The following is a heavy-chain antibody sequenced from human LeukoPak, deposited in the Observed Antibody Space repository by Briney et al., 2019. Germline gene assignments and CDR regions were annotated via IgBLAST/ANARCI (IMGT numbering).Heavy chain of an antibody. D-gene: IGHD3-22*01. J-gene: IGHJ4*02. Sequence: ASVKVSCKASGYTFTSYAMNWVRQAPGQGLEWMGWINPNRGGTNYAQKFQGRVTMTRDTSISTAYMELSSLRSDDTAVYYCARNPNDSSGYYYGNYFDYWGQGTLVTVSS. CDR1: GYTFTSYA. CDR2: INPNRGGT. CDR3: ARNPNDSSGYYYGNYFDY. V-gene: IGHV1-2*02.